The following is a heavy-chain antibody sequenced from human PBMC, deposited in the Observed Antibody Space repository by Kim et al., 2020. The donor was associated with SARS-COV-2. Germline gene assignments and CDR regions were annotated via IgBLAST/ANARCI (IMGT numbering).Heavy chain of an antibody. J-gene: IGHJ4*02. D-gene: IGHD2-15*01. V-gene: IGHV3-15*01. Sequence: KGRFTISRDDSKNTLYLQMNSLKTEDTAVYYCTTDRNRVVAATPEDYFDYWGQGTLVTVSS. CDR3: TTDRNRVVAATPEDYFDY.